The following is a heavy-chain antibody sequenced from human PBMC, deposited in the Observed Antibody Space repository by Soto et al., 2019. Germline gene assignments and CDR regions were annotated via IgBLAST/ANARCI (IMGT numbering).Heavy chain of an antibody. CDR3: AKNQGVELVPLATVDWFDP. CDR1: GFIFENFG. CDR2: ISGSGFKK. J-gene: IGHJ5*02. V-gene: IGHV3-23*01. D-gene: IGHD1-26*01. Sequence: GGSLGLSCAASGFIFENFGMSWVRQAPGKGLEWISSISGSGFKKYYADSVKGRFTISRDNSKSTVYLELNNLSAEDTAVYHCAKNQGVELVPLATVDWFDPWGQGSVVTVSS.